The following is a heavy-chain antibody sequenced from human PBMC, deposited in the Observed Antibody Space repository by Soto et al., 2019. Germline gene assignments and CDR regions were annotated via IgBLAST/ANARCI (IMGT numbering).Heavy chain of an antibody. V-gene: IGHV4-59*01. CDR2: IYYSGST. D-gene: IGHD6-19*01. CDR3: ARANPEQWLAQAP. J-gene: IGHJ5*02. CDR1: GGSISSYY. Sequence: SETLSLTCTVSGGSISSYYWSWIRQPPGKGLEWIGYIYYSGSTNYNPSLKSRVTIPVDTSKNQFSLKLSSVTAADTAVYYCARANPEQWLAQAPWGQGTLVTVSS.